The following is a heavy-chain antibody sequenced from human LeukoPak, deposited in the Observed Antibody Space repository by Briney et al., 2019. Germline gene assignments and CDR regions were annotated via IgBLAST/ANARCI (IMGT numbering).Heavy chain of an antibody. Sequence: GGSLRLSCAASGFTFSDYYMTWIRQAPWKGLEWVSYISNTGSTIYFADSVRGRFTISRDNAKNSLYLQMNSLRAEDTAVYYCARYSSTWYYFAMDVWGQGTTVTVSS. CDR2: ISNTGSTI. CDR1: GFTFSDYY. J-gene: IGHJ6*02. D-gene: IGHD6-13*01. CDR3: ARYSSTWYYFAMDV. V-gene: IGHV3-11*01.